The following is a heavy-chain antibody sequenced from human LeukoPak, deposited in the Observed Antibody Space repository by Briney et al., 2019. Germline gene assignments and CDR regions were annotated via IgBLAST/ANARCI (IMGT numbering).Heavy chain of an antibody. CDR1: GGSISSSNW. CDR2: IYHSGST. D-gene: IGHD2-2*01. Sequence: SETLSLTCAVSGGSISSSNWWSWVRQPPGKGLEWLGEIYHSGSTNYNPSLKSRVTMSVDKSKNQFSLKLSSVTAADTAVYYCARVTLIVVVAWFDHWGQGTLVTVSS. CDR3: ARVTLIVVVAWFDH. V-gene: IGHV4-4*02. J-gene: IGHJ5*02.